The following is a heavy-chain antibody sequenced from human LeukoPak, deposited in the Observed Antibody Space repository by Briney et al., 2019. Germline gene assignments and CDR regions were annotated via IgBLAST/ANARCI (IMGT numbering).Heavy chain of an antibody. J-gene: IGHJ4*02. V-gene: IGHV4-39*07. CDR2: INHSGST. CDR1: GGSISSSSYY. CDR3: ARGSAVASFGIDY. Sequence: SETLSLTCTVSGGSISSSSYYWGWIRQPPGKGLEWIGEINHSGSTNYNPSLKSRVTISVDTSKNQFSLKLSSVTAADTAVYYCARGSAVASFGIDYWGQGTLVTVSS. D-gene: IGHD6-19*01.